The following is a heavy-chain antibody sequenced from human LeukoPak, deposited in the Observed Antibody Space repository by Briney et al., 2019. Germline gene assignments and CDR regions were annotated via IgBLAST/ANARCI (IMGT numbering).Heavy chain of an antibody. D-gene: IGHD3/OR15-3a*01. J-gene: IGHJ4*02. V-gene: IGHV4-59*12. CDR1: GGSISSYY. CDR3: ARGDWYSFDY. CDR2: IYYSGST. Sequence: PSETLSLTCTVSGGSISSYYWSWIRQPPGKGLEWIGSIYYSGSTYYNPSLKSRVTMSVDTSKNQFSLKLTSVTAADTAVYYCARGDWYSFDYWGQGTLVTVSS.